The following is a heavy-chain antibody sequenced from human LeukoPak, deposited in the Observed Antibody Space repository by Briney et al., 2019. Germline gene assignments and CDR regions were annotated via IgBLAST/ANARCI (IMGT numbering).Heavy chain of an antibody. J-gene: IGHJ4*02. D-gene: IGHD5-18*01. Sequence: ASVKVSCKASGYTFTGYYMHWVRQAPGQGLEWMGWINPNSGGTNYAQKFQGRVTMTRDTSISTAYMELSRLRSDDTAVYYCARDSRVDTVRDYFDYWGQGTLVTVSS. CDR2: INPNSGGT. CDR3: ARDSRVDTVRDYFDY. CDR1: GYTFTGYY. V-gene: IGHV1-2*02.